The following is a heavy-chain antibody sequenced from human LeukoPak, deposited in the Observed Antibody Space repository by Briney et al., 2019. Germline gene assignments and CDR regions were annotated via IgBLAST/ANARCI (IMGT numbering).Heavy chain of an antibody. CDR2: IYTSGNT. V-gene: IGHV4-61*02. CDR1: GGSISSGSYY. D-gene: IGHD6-19*01. J-gene: IGHJ4*02. Sequence: SQTLSLTCTVSGGSISSGSYYWSWIRQPAGKGLEWIGRIYTSGNTNSTPSLKVRVTIAVATSKNQFSLKLSSVAAADTAVYYCAREAVAGSSRRGNPYNYFDYWGQGTLVTVSS. CDR3: AREAVAGSSRRGNPYNYFDY.